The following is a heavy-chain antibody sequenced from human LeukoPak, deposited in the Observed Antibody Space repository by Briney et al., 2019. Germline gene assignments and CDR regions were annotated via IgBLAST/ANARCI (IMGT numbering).Heavy chain of an antibody. V-gene: IGHV3-23*01. CDR1: GFNLSSTA. D-gene: IGHD6-19*01. J-gene: IGHJ4*02. Sequence: GGSLRLSCAASGFNLSSTAMNWVRQAPGKGLEWVSVLCGSGGVPYYADSVKGRFTISRDSSRNTVFLQMNCLRAEDTAVYYCAKGATGTGWSQFDNWGQGTLVTVSS. CDR3: AKGATGTGWSQFDN. CDR2: LCGSGGVP.